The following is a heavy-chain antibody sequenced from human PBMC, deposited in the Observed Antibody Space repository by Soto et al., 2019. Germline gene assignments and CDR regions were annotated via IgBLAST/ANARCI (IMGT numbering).Heavy chain of an antibody. J-gene: IGHJ5*02. CDR1: GFTFSSYA. CDR2: ISYDGSNK. Sequence: LRLSCAASGFTFSSYAMHWVRQAPGKGLEWVAVISYDGSNKYYADSVKGRFTISRDNSKNTLYLQMNSLRAEDTAVYYCARDSKVSRYFDWLRNTNWFDPWGQGTLVTVSS. D-gene: IGHD3-9*01. V-gene: IGHV3-30-3*01. CDR3: ARDSKVSRYFDWLRNTNWFDP.